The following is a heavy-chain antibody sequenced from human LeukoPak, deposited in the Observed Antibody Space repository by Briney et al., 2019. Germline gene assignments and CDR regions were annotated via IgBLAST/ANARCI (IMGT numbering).Heavy chain of an antibody. V-gene: IGHV3-30*02. Sequence: GGSLRLSCAASGFTFSSYGMHWVRQAPGKGLVWVAFIRYDGSNKYYAVSVKGRFTIPRDNSKNTLYLQMNSLRAEDTAVYYCAISVAVAGPPVDYWGQGTLVTVSS. CDR2: IRYDGSNK. D-gene: IGHD6-19*01. CDR1: GFTFSSYG. CDR3: AISVAVAGPPVDY. J-gene: IGHJ4*02.